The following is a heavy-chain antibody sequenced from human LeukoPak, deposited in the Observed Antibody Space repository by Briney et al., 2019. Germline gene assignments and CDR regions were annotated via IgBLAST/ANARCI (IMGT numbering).Heavy chain of an antibody. D-gene: IGHD4-11*01. CDR2: IYYSGST. V-gene: IGHV4-39*07. CDR3: AKDVGNYVTDF. Sequence: SETLSLTCTVSGGSISSSSYYWGWIRQPPGKGLEWIGSIYYSGSTYYNPSLKSRVTVSVDTSKNQFSLKVNSVTAADTAIYYCAKDVGNYVTDFWGQGTLVTVSS. J-gene: IGHJ4*02. CDR1: GGSISSSSYY.